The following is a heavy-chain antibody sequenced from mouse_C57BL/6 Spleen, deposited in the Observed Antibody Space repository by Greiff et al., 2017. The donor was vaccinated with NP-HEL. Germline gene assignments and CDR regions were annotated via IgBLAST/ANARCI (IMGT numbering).Heavy chain of an antibody. CDR2: IWRGGST. CDR3: AEGGVITTGNYYAMDY. J-gene: IGHJ4*01. Sequence: QVQLQQSGPGLVQPSQSLSITCTVSGFSLTSYGLHWVRQSPGKGLEWLGVIWRGGSTDYNAAFMSRLSITKDNSKSQVFFKMNSLQADDTAIYYCAEGGVITTGNYYAMDYWGQGTSVTVSS. V-gene: IGHV2-5*01. D-gene: IGHD2-4*01. CDR1: GFSLTSYG.